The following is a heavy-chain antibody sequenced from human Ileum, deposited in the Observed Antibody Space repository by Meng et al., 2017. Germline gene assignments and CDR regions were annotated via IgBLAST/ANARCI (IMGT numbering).Heavy chain of an antibody. CDR1: GSTVASDA. Sequence: LLQLGLGGTRPGASVNFSSLAFGSTVASDAVSWSQQASGQGLEWTGWIMACIGNTNYDQKLQRRGRLTTATDTTTTYVALKRMCADDAAVYYCARVGARGGSCDYWGQGTLVTVSS. CDR2: IMACIGNT. J-gene: IGHJ4*02. D-gene: IGHD2-15*01. V-gene: IGHV1-18*04. CDR3: ARVGARGGSCDY.